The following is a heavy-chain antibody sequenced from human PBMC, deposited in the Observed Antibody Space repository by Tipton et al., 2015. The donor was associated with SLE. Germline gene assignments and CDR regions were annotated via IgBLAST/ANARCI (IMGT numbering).Heavy chain of an antibody. J-gene: IGHJ6*03. Sequence: SLRLSCTGSGFTFNNHWMHWVRQAPGQGLAWISRINTDGSSKTYADSVKGRFTISRDNAKSTLYLQIDSLRAEDSAVYYCARRASDNYYYYMDVWGKGTTVTISS. CDR3: ARRASDNYYYYMDV. V-gene: IGHV3-74*01. CDR2: INTDGSSK. CDR1: GFTFNNHW.